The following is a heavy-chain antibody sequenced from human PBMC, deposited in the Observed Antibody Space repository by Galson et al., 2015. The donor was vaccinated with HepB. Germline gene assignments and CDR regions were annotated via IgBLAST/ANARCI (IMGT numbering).Heavy chain of an antibody. J-gene: IGHJ6*02. V-gene: IGHV1-18*04. CDR2: ISAYNGNT. D-gene: IGHD2-15*01. Sequence: SVKVSCKASGYTFTSYGISWVRQAPGQGLEWMGRISAYNGNTNYAQKLQGRVTMTTDTSTSTAYMELRSLRSDDTAVYYCARYCSGGSCYLYGMDVWGQGTMVTVSS. CDR1: GYTFTSYG. CDR3: ARYCSGGSCYLYGMDV.